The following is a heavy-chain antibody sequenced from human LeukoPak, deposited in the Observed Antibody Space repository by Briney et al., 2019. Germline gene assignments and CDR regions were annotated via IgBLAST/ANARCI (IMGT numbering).Heavy chain of an antibody. CDR2: ISGSGGST. CDR1: GFTFSSYA. V-gene: IGHV3-23*01. Sequence: PGGSLRLSCAASGFTFSSYAMSWVRQAPGKGLEWVSAISGSGGSTYYADSVKGRFTISRDNSKNTLYLQMNSLRAEDTAVYYCAKPWVQWLVPGGGGYWGQGTLVTVSS. J-gene: IGHJ4*02. D-gene: IGHD6-19*01. CDR3: AKPWVQWLVPGGGGY.